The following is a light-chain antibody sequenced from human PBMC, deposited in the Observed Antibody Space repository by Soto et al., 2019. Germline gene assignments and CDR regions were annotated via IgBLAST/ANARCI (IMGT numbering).Light chain of an antibody. V-gene: IGKV3-15*01. J-gene: IGKJ2*03. CDR2: GAS. CDR1: QSVSTN. CDR3: QQYYYTPYS. Sequence: EIVMTQSPATLSVSPGERATLSCRASQSVSTNLAWYQQKPGQGPRLLIFGASTRAIGIPARFSGSGSGTDFTLTISSLQSEDFAVYYCQQYYYTPYSFGQGTKLEIK.